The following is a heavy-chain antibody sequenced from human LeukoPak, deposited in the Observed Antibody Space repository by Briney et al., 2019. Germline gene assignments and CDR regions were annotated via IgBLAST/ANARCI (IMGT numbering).Heavy chain of an antibody. J-gene: IGHJ4*02. CDR2: INWNGGST. CDR3: ARDISLGVVAATVFDY. CDR1: GFTFSSYV. D-gene: IGHD2-15*01. Sequence: PGGSLRLSCAASGFTFSSYVMHWVRQAPGKGLEWVSGINWNGGSTGYADSVKGRFTISRDNAKNSLYLQTNSLRAEDTALYYCARDISLGVVAATVFDYWGQGTLVTVSS. V-gene: IGHV3-20*04.